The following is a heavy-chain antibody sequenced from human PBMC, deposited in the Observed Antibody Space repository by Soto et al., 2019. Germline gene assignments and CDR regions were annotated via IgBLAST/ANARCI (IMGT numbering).Heavy chain of an antibody. Sequence: EVQLVESGGGLVKPGGSLRLSCAASGFTFSSYSMNWVRQAPGKGLEWVSSISSSSSYIYYADSVKGRFTISRDNAKNSLYLQMNSLRAEDTAVYYCAREEDIVVVPAAGIDYWGQGTLVTVSS. D-gene: IGHD2-2*01. CDR2: ISSSSSYI. V-gene: IGHV3-21*01. CDR1: GFTFSSYS. CDR3: AREEDIVVVPAAGIDY. J-gene: IGHJ4*02.